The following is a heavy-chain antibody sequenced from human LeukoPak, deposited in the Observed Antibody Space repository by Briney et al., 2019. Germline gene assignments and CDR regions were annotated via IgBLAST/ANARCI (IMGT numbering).Heavy chain of an antibody. J-gene: IGHJ4*02. CDR2: INPNSGGT. Sequence: ASVKVSCKASGYTFTSYGISWVRQAPGQGLEWMGRINPNSGGTNYAQKFQGRVTMTRDTSISTAYMELSRLRSDDTAVYYCARGTFDYWGQGTLVTVSS. D-gene: IGHD3-10*01. V-gene: IGHV1-2*06. CDR1: GYTFTSYG. CDR3: ARGTFDY.